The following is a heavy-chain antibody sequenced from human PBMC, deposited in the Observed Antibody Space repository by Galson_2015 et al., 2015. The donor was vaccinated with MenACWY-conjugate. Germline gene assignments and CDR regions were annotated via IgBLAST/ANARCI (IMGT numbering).Heavy chain of an antibody. D-gene: IGHD2-15*01. Sequence: ETLSLTCTVSGGSISSYYLSRIRPPPGKGLEWIGYIYYSGTTKYNPSLKSRVTISADTSKTQFSLRLNSVTAADTAVYYCARRHCSSGSCFFDYWGQGSLVTVSS. CDR3: ARRHCSSGSCFFDY. CDR2: IYYSGTT. V-gene: IGHV4-59*08. J-gene: IGHJ4*02. CDR1: GGSISSYY.